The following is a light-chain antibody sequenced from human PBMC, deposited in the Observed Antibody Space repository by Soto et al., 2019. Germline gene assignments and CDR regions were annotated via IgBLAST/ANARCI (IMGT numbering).Light chain of an antibody. V-gene: IGKV1-27*01. CDR1: QSISTS. Sequence: DMQMTQSPSTLSASVGDRVTITCRASQSISTSLAWYQQKPGKVPKLLIYAASTLQSGVPSRFSGSGSGTDFTLTISSLQPEDVATYYCQKYNSAPRRTFGQGTKVDIK. J-gene: IGKJ1*01. CDR3: QKYNSAPRRT. CDR2: AAS.